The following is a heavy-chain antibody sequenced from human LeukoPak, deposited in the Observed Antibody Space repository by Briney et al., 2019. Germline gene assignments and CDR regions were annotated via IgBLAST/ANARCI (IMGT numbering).Heavy chain of an antibody. CDR2: ISGSGGST. V-gene: IGHV3-23*01. CDR1: GFTFSSYA. J-gene: IGHJ4*02. Sequence: GGSLRLSCAASGFTFSSYAMGWVRQAPGKGLEWVSAISGSGGSTYYADSVKGRFTISRDNSKNTLYLQMNSLRAEDTAVYYCAKVHYDFWSGYYPDYYFDYWGQGTLVTVSS. CDR3: AKVHYDFWSGYYPDYYFDY. D-gene: IGHD3-3*01.